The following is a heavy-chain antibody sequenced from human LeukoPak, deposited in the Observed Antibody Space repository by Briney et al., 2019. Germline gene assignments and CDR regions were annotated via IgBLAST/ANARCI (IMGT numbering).Heavy chain of an antibody. CDR3: ARDSAAAGGLSFDY. V-gene: IGHV1-2*02. CDR2: INLNSGGT. J-gene: IGHJ4*02. D-gene: IGHD6-13*01. CDR1: VYSFIGYY. Sequence: ASVKVSCKASVYSFIGYYMHWVRQAPGQGLEWMGWINLNSGGTKYAQKFQGRVTMTRDTSISTVYMELSRLRSDDTAVYYCARDSAAAGGLSFDYWGQGTLATVSS.